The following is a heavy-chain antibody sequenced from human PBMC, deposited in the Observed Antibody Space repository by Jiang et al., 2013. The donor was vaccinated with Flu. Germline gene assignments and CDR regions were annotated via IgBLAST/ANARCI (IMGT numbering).Heavy chain of an antibody. CDR3: ARDQSLTGXTYYFDY. J-gene: IGHJ4*02. CDR1: GYTFTGYY. V-gene: IGHV1-2*04. Sequence: CGAEVKKPGASVKVSCKASGYTFTGYYMHWVRQAPGQGLEWMGWINPNSGGTNYAQKFQGWVTMTRDTSISTAYMELSRLRSDDTAGYYCARDQSLTGXTYYFDYWGQGTLVTVSS. D-gene: IGHD7-27*01. CDR2: INPNSGGT.